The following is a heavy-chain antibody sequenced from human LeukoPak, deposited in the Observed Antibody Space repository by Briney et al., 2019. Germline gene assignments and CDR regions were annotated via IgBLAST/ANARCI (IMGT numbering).Heavy chain of an antibody. CDR3: ARDLGQYYDTSDNWFDP. V-gene: IGHV3-74*01. Sequence: GGSLRLSCTVSGITFSSYWMRWVRQAPGKGLVWVSRINSDGINTSYADSVKGRFTISRDNAKNTLNLQMNSLRAEDTAVYYCARDLGQYYDTSDNWFDPWGQGTLVTVSS. J-gene: IGHJ5*02. CDR2: INSDGINT. D-gene: IGHD3-22*01. CDR1: GITFSSYW.